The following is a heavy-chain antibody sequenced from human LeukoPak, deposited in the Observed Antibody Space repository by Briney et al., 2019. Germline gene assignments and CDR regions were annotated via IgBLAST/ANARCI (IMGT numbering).Heavy chain of an antibody. D-gene: IGHD3-3*01. CDR3: AREADTISDC. CDR2: ISSSGSTI. CDR1: GFTFSSYE. V-gene: IGHV3-48*03. Sequence: GGSLRLSCAASGFTFSSYEMNWVRQAPGKGLEWVSYISSSGSTIYYADSVKGRFTISRDNAKNSLYLQMNSLRAEDTAVYYCAREADTISDCWGQGTLVTVSS. J-gene: IGHJ4*02.